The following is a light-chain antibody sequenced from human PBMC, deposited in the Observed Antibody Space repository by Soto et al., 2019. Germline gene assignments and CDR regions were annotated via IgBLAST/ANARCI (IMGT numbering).Light chain of an antibody. V-gene: IGLV6-57*01. CDR2: EDN. CDR3: QSYDRSDVV. J-gene: IGLJ2*01. Sequence: NFMLTQPHSVSVSPGKTVTISCTHSSGNIARNYVQWYQQRPGSSPTVVIYEDNQRPSGVPDRFSGSIDSSSKSASLTISGLKTEDEADYFCQSYDRSDVVFGGGTKLTVL. CDR1: SGNIARNY.